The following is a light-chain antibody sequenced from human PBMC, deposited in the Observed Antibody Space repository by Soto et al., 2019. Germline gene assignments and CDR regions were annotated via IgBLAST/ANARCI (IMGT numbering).Light chain of an antibody. CDR2: EGI. J-gene: IGLJ3*02. V-gene: IGLV2-23*03. Sequence: QSALTQPASMSGSPGQSITISCTGTSSDVGSSNLVSWYQQHPGKAPKLIIYEGIQRPSGLSHRFSGSKSANTASLTISGLQTEDEADYYCCSYAGGNTFAFGGGTKLTVL. CDR3: CSYAGGNTFA. CDR1: SSDVGSSNL.